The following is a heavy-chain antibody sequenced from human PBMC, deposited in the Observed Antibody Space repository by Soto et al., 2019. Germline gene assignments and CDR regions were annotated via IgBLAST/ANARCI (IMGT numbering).Heavy chain of an antibody. D-gene: IGHD2-15*01. J-gene: IGHJ4*02. CDR1: GFTFSSYS. CDR2: ISSSSSYI. V-gene: IGHV3-21*01. Sequence: GGSLRLSCAASGFTFSSYSMNWVRQAPGKGLEWVSSISSSSSYIYYADSVKGRFTISRDNAKNSLYLQMNSLRAEDTAVYYCARATEGYCSGGSCSYFDYWGQGTLVTVSS. CDR3: ARATEGYCSGGSCSYFDY.